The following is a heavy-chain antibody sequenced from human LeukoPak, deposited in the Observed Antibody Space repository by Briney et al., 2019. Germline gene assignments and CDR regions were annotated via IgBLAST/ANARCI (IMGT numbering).Heavy chain of an antibody. Sequence: SETLSLTCALSGGSISGGGYSYNWIRQPPGKGLEWIGYIYNTGSTSYNPSLKSRVTMSVDTSKNQFSLKLSSVTAADTAVYYCARIVRIGAALGWFDPWGQGTLVTVSS. CDR2: IYNTGST. D-gene: IGHD6-13*01. CDR1: GGSISGGGYS. CDR3: ARIVRIGAALGWFDP. J-gene: IGHJ5*02. V-gene: IGHV4-30-4*07.